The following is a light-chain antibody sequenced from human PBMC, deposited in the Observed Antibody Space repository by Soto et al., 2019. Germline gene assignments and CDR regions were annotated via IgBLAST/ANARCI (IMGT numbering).Light chain of an antibody. CDR3: MQALQTPRT. CDR1: QSLLHSNGYNY. Sequence: DIVMTQSPLFLPVTPGEPASISCRSSQSLLHSNGYNYLDWYLQKPGQSPQLLIYLGSNRASGVPDRFSGSGSGTDFTLKISRVEAEDVGVYYCMQALQTPRTFGQGTK. J-gene: IGKJ1*01. CDR2: LGS. V-gene: IGKV2-28*01.